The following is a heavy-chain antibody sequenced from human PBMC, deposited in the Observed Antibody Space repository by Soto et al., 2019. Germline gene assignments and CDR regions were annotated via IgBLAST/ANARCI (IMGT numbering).Heavy chain of an antibody. V-gene: IGHV3-11*01. Sequence: QVQLVESGGGLVKPGGSLRLSCAASGFTFSDYYMSWIRQAPGKGLEWVSYISSSGSTIYYADSVKGRFTISRDNAKNSRYLQMNSLRAEDTAVYYCASYPYDYIWGSHPYYMDVWGKGTTVTVSS. D-gene: IGHD3-16*01. CDR1: GFTFSDYY. CDR3: ASYPYDYIWGSHPYYMDV. CDR2: ISSSGSTI. J-gene: IGHJ6*03.